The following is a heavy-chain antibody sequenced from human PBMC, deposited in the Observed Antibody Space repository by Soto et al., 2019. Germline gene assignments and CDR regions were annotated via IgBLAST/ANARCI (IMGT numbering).Heavy chain of an antibody. D-gene: IGHD6-13*01. Sequence: QVQLVESGGGVVQPGRSLRLSCAASGFTFSSYGMHWVRQAPGKGLEWVAVISYDGSNKYYADSVKGRFTISRDNSKNTLYLQMNSLRAEGTAVYYCAKDRGAGTSYYYYGMDVWGQGTTVTVSS. CDR2: ISYDGSNK. CDR1: GFTFSSYG. J-gene: IGHJ6*02. CDR3: AKDRGAGTSYYYYGMDV. V-gene: IGHV3-30*18.